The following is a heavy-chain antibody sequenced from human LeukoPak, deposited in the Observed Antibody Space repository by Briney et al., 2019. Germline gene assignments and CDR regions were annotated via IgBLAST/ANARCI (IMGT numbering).Heavy chain of an antibody. Sequence: PGRSLRLSCAASGFTFSSYGMHWVRQAPGKGLEWVAVISYDGSNKYYADSVKGRFTISRDNSKNTLYLQMNSLRAEDTAVYYCATLKTYYFDYWGQGTLVTVSS. CDR3: ATLKTYYFDY. V-gene: IGHV3-30*03. CDR1: GFTFSSYG. J-gene: IGHJ4*02. CDR2: ISYDGSNK.